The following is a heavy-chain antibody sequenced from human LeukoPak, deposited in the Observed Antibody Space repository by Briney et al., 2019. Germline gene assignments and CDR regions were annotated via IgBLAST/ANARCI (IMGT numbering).Heavy chain of an antibody. CDR3: AKITMIVVVITYDPFFDY. CDR1: GFTFNSYA. Sequence: HSGGSLRLSCAASGFTFNSYAMSWVRQAPGKGLEWVSAISGSGGSTYYADSVKGRFTISRDNSKNTLYLQMNSLRAEDTAVYYCAKITMIVVVITYDPFFDYWGQGTLVTVSS. V-gene: IGHV3-23*01. J-gene: IGHJ4*02. CDR2: ISGSGGST. D-gene: IGHD3-22*01.